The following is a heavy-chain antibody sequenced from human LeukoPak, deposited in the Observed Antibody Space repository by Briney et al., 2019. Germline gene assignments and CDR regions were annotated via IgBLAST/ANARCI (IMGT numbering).Heavy chain of an antibody. J-gene: IGHJ5*02. V-gene: IGHV4-39*07. CDR1: GGSISSSSYY. CDR2: IYYSAST. CDR3: ASTAAGTNWFDP. Sequence: SETLSLTCTVSGGSISSSSYYWGWIRQPPGKGLEWMGSIYYSASTYYTPSLKSRVTISVDTSKNQFSLELSSVTAADTAVYYCASTAAGTNWFDPWGQGTLVTVSS. D-gene: IGHD6-13*01.